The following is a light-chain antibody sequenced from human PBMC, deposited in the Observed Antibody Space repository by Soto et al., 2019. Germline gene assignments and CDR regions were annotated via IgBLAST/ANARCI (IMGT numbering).Light chain of an antibody. V-gene: IGLV1-44*01. J-gene: IGLJ3*02. CDR2: STN. CDR1: SSNIGSNI. CDR3: AAWDDSQNGPV. Sequence: QSVLTQPPSASGTPGQGVTISCSGSSSNIGSNIVNWYQQLPGTAPKLLIYSTNQRPSGVTGRCSGSKSGTSASLAISGLEAEDEADYYCAAWDDSQNGPVFGGGTKLTVL.